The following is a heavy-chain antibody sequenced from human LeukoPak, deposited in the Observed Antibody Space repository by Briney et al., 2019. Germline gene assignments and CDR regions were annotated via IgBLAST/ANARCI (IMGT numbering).Heavy chain of an antibody. V-gene: IGHV3-23*01. CDR3: AKDSLRARYYYGSGSYYNVPY. J-gene: IGHJ4*02. D-gene: IGHD3-10*01. Sequence: GGSLRLSCAASGFTFSSYAMSWVRQAPGKGLEWVSAISGSGGSTYYADSVKGRFTISRDNSKNTLYLQMNSLRAEDTAVYYCAKDSLRARYYYGSGSYYNVPYWGQGTLVTVSS. CDR2: ISGSGGST. CDR1: GFTFSSYA.